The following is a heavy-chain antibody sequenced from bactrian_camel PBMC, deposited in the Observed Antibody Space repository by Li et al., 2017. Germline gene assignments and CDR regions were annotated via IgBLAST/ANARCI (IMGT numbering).Heavy chain of an antibody. V-gene: IGHV3S9*01. Sequence: HVQLVESGGGSVQAGGSLRLSCVVSEYTASGSCMAWFRQAPGKERGRVARIDSDGSTTYEDSVKGRFTVSRDNANNTVNLMMNSLKPEDTAMYYCAANFGPYCSGPYLARRANFLGQGTQVTVS. CDR2: IDSDGST. CDR1: EYTASGSC. D-gene: IGHD2*01. J-gene: IGHJ4*01.